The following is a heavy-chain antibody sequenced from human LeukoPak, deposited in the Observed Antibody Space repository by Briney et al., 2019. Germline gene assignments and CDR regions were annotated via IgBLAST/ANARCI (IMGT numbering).Heavy chain of an antibody. Sequence: GGSLRLSCAASGFTFSSYGMNWVRQAPGKGLEWVSSISSSSSYIYYADSVKGRFTISRDNAKNSLYLQMNSLRAEDTAVYYCARDPSAVAVIGYFDYWGQGTLVTVSS. CDR3: ARDPSAVAVIGYFDY. J-gene: IGHJ4*02. CDR1: GFTFSSYG. V-gene: IGHV3-21*01. CDR2: ISSSSSYI. D-gene: IGHD6-19*01.